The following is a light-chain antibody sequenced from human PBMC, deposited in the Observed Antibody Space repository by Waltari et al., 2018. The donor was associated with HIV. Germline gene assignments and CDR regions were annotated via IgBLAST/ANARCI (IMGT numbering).Light chain of an antibody. CDR3: QQYGDSRLT. CDR1: QSVSGNF. Sequence: EIVLTQSPGTLSLSPGERATLSCRASQSVSGNFLVWYQQKSGQAPSLLIYGASRRATGIPDKFSGSESGRDFTLTISRLEPEDFAVYYCQQYGDSRLTFGGGTKVEIK. J-gene: IGKJ4*01. V-gene: IGKV3-20*01. CDR2: GAS.